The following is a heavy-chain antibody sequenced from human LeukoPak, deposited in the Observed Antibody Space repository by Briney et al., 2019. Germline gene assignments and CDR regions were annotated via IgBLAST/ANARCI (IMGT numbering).Heavy chain of an antibody. V-gene: IGHV3-21*01. CDR2: ITGSSTYI. D-gene: IGHD4-11*01. Sequence: GGSLRLSCAVSGFTFSSYTMNWVRQAPGKGLEWVSSITGSSTYIYYADSVKGRFTISRDNAKNSLYLQMNNLGAEDTAVYYCARDLTVTSTCWFDLWGQGTLVTVSS. J-gene: IGHJ5*02. CDR3: ARDLTVTSTCWFDL. CDR1: GFTFSSYT.